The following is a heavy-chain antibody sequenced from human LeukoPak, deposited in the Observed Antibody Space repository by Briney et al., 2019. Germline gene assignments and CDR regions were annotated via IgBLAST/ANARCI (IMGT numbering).Heavy chain of an antibody. D-gene: IGHD2-2*01. Sequence: PSETLSLTCAVYGGSFSGYYWSWIRQPPGKGLEWIGEINHSGSTNYNPSLKSRVTISVDTSKNQFSLKLSSVTAADTAVYYCARVLVNRYCSSTSCWSDAFDIWGQGTMVTVSS. CDR3: ARVLVNRYCSSTSCWSDAFDI. CDR2: INHSGST. J-gene: IGHJ3*02. V-gene: IGHV4-34*01. CDR1: GGSFSGYY.